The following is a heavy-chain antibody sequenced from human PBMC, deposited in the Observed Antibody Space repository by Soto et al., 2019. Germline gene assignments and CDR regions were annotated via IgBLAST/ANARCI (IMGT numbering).Heavy chain of an antibody. CDR2: ISAYNGNR. CDR3: ARDTPPIDY. J-gene: IGHJ4*02. Sequence: QVPLVQSGAEVKKPGASVKVSCKASGFTLTSYRISWVRQAPGQGLEWMGWISAYNGNRNYAQNLQGRVTMTTDTSTTTAYMELRSLRSDDTAVYYCARDTPPIDYWGQGTLVTVSS. V-gene: IGHV1-18*01. CDR1: GFTLTSYR.